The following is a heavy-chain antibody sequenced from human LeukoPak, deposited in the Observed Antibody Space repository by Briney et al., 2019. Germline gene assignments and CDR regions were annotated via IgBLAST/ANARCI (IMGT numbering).Heavy chain of an antibody. CDR3: ARDYTLTVGTTSYFQH. CDR1: GYIFDIHA. J-gene: IGHJ1*01. Sequence: ASVKASCKASGYIFDIHAIIWVRQAPGQGLEFLGWISTNTGNPTYAQGFTGRFVFSLDTSVSTAYLQIRSLKAEDSAVHYCARDYTLTVGTTSYFQHWGQGTRVTVSS. D-gene: IGHD1-7*01. V-gene: IGHV7-4-1*01. CDR2: ISTNTGNP.